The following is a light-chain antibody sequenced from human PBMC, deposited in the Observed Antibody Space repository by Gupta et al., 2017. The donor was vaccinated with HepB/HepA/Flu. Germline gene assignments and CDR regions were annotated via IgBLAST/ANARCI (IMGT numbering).Light chain of an antibody. Sequence: SYELTQPPSVSVSPGQTASITCSGDKLGEKYTCWYQQKSGQSPVLVIYQDNKRPAGIPERFSGSNSRNTATLTISGTQEMDEADYYCQAWDTSTLYVFGPGTKVTVL. CDR2: QDN. CDR1: KLGEKY. CDR3: QAWDTSTLYV. J-gene: IGLJ1*01. V-gene: IGLV3-1*01.